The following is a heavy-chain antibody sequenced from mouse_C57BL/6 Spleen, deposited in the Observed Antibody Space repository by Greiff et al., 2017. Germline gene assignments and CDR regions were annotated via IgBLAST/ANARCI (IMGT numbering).Heavy chain of an antibody. CDR2: IDPETGGT. J-gene: IGHJ4*01. D-gene: IGHD3-2*02. CDR3: TAYQASYAMDY. CDR1: GYTFTDYE. V-gene: IGHV1-15*01. Sequence: VQLQQSGAELVRPGASVTLSCKASGYTFTDYEMHWVKQTPVHGLEWIGAIDPETGGTAYNQKFKGKATLTADKSSSTAYMELRSLTSEDSAVYYCTAYQASYAMDYWGQGTSVTVSS.